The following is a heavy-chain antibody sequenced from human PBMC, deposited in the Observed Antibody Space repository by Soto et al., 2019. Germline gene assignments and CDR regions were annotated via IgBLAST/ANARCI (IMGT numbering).Heavy chain of an antibody. D-gene: IGHD3-22*01. CDR1: GYTFITYG. V-gene: IGHV1-18*01. CDR3: ARGATDYYDHSANYFLDS. CDR2: ISTYNGNT. J-gene: IGHJ4*02. Sequence: QVKLVQSGAEVKKPGASVKVSCKASGYTFITYGVSWVRQAPGQGLDWLGWISTYNGNTRYAERLQGRVTMTTDTTTNTAYMELRNLRSDDTAVYYCARGATDYYDHSANYFLDSGGQGTLVTVSS.